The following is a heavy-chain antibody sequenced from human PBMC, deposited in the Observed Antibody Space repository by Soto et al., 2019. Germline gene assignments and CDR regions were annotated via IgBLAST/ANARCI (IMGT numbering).Heavy chain of an antibody. V-gene: IGHV4-39*01. Sequence: SETLSLTCTVSGGSISSSSYYWGWIRQPPGKGLEWIGSIYYSGSTYYNPSLKSRVTLSVDTSKNQFSLKLSSVTAAETAVYYCARLGYCSGGSCEDFDYWGQGTLVTVSS. CDR3: ARLGYCSGGSCEDFDY. CDR2: IYYSGST. J-gene: IGHJ4*02. D-gene: IGHD2-15*01. CDR1: GGSISSSSYY.